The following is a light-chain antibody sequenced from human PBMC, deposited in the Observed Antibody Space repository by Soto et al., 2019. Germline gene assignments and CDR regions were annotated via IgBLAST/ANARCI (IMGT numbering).Light chain of an antibody. CDR2: KVS. Sequence: QSALTQPPSASGSPGQSVTISCTGTSSDVGAYNYVSWYQQYPGRVPKLLIYKVSNRPSGISNRFSGSKSGNTASLTISGLQAEDEADYFCTSPTPGSLYVFGSGTKVTVL. CDR3: TSPTPGSLYV. V-gene: IGLV2-14*01. J-gene: IGLJ1*01. CDR1: SSDVGAYNY.